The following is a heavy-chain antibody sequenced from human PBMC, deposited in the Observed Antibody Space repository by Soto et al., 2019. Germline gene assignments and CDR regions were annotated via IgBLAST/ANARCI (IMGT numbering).Heavy chain of an antibody. CDR2: LSGSGISI. J-gene: IGHJ4*02. CDR1: GFPFSSHA. V-gene: IGHV3-23*01. Sequence: GGSLSLSCPASGFPFSSHAMTWVRQAPGKGLEWVSGLSGSGISIYYADSVKDRLTISRDNSKNTLYLQIHTLRAEDTAVYYCAKVSSSWYAGFFDLWGQGTLVTSPQ. D-gene: IGHD6-13*01. CDR3: AKVSSSWYAGFFDL.